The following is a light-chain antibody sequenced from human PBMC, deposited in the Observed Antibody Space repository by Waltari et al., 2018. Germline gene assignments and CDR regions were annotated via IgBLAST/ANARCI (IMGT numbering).Light chain of an antibody. J-gene: IGLJ1*01. CDR2: TND. CDR1: SPNIGSTT. V-gene: IGLV1-44*01. CDR3: AAWDDSLNGFYV. Sequence: QSVLTQPPSASGTPGQRVTISCSGSSPNIGSTTVNWYQHLPGTAPKPLIYTNDHRPSGVPDRFSGSKSGTSAFLTISGLQSEDEAAYYCAAWDDSLNGFYVFGTGTKVTVL.